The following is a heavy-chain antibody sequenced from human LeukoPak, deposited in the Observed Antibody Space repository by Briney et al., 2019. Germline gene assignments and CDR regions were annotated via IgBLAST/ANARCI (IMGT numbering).Heavy chain of an antibody. J-gene: IGHJ4*01. CDR1: GFTFSNYA. D-gene: IGHD6-19*01. CDR3: ATSSSGWEWLGNYFDY. CDR2: ISGRGDST. Sequence: GGSLRLSCAASGFTFSNYAMSWVRQAPGKGLEWVSAISGRGDSTYYADSVKGRFTISRDNSKNTVYLQMNSLRAEDTAIYYCATSSSGWEWLGNYFDYWGHGTLVTVSS. V-gene: IGHV3-23*01.